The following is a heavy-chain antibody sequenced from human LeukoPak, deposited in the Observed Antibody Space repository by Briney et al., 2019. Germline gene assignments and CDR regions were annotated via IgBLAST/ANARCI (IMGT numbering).Heavy chain of an antibody. V-gene: IGHV4-38-2*01. CDR1: GYSISSGYY. Sequence: SETLSLTCAVSGYSISSGYYWGWIRQPPGKGLEWIGSIYHSGSTYYNPSLESRVTISVDTSKNQFSLKLSSVTAADTAVYYCARHAGGSYAAAFDIWGQGTMVTVSS. J-gene: IGHJ3*02. CDR3: ARHAGGSYAAAFDI. CDR2: IYHSGST. D-gene: IGHD1-26*01.